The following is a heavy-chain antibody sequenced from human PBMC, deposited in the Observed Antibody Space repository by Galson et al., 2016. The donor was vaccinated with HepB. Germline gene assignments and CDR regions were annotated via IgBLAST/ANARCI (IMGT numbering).Heavy chain of an antibody. CDR2: IYPGDSDT. Sequence: QSGAEVKKPGESLKISCKGSGYSFSTSWIGWVRQMPGKGLESMGIIYPGDSDTRYSPSFQGQVTISADQSISTAYLQWCSLEASDTAMYYCSRQVGPGVDPGGQGTRVTVSS. D-gene: IGHD1-26*01. V-gene: IGHV5-51*01. CDR1: GYSFSTSW. CDR3: SRQVGPGVDP. J-gene: IGHJ5*02.